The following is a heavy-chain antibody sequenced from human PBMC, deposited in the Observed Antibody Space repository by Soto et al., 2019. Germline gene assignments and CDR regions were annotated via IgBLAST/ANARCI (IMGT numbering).Heavy chain of an antibody. Sequence: SETLSLTCTVSGGSTSSYYWSWIRQPPGKGLEWIGYIYYSGSTNYNPSLKSRVTISVDTSKNQFSLKLSSVTAADTAVYYCAGDTIYDSSGYYYYYGMDVWGQGTTVIVSS. V-gene: IGHV4-59*01. D-gene: IGHD3-22*01. CDR2: IYYSGST. CDR1: GGSTSSYY. CDR3: AGDTIYDSSGYYYYYGMDV. J-gene: IGHJ6*02.